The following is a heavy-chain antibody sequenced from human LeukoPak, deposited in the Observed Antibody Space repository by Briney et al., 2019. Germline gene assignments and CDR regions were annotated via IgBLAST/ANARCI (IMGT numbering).Heavy chain of an antibody. J-gene: IGHJ4*02. CDR2: IWYDGSNK. Sequence: PGGSLRLSCAASGFTFSSYGMHWVRQAPGKGLEWVAVIWYDGSNKYYADSVNGRFTISRDNSKNTLYLQMNSLRAEDTAVYYCAKDLGVQLWLVIDYWGQGTLVTVSS. D-gene: IGHD5-18*01. CDR3: AKDLGVQLWLVIDY. V-gene: IGHV3-33*06. CDR1: GFTFSSYG.